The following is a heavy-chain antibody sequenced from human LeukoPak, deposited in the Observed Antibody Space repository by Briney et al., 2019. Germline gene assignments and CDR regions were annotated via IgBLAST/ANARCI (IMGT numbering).Heavy chain of an antibody. V-gene: IGHV4-31*03. D-gene: IGHD3-10*01. CDR2: IYYSGST. Sequence: PSETLSLTCTVSGGSISSGGYYWSWIRQHPGKGLEWIGYIYYSGSTYYNPSLKSRVTISVDTSKNQFSLKLSSVTAADTAVYYCAREVRVRYYGSGSYYLDYWGQGTLVTVSS. CDR1: GGSISSGGYY. CDR3: AREVRVRYYGSGSYYLDY. J-gene: IGHJ4*02.